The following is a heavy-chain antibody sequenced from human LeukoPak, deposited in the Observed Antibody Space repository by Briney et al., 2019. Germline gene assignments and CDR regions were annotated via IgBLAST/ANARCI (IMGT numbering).Heavy chain of an antibody. J-gene: IGHJ4*02. CDR3: ARGRYYDFWGGYSHEEVNY. CDR2: ISSSSSTI. Sequence: PGGSLRLSCAASGFTFSSYSMNWVRQAPGKGLEWVSYISSSSSTIYYADSVKGRFTISRDNAKNSLYLQMNSLRAEDTAVYYCARGRYYDFWGGYSHEEVNYWGQGTLVTVSS. D-gene: IGHD3-3*01. V-gene: IGHV3-48*01. CDR1: GFTFSSYS.